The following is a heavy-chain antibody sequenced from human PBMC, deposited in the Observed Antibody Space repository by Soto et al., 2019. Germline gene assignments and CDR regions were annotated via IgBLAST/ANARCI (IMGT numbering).Heavy chain of an antibody. D-gene: IGHD5-12*01. Sequence: QVQMVESGGGVVQPGRSLRLSCAASGFSFENYGMHWVRQAPGRGLEWVAIIWYDGSLQYYAAAVKGRFTISRDNSKNTLYLEMNSLTAEDTAVYYCANLWGDGYNLGQDYNGMDVWGQGATFIVSS. CDR2: IWYDGSLQ. CDR3: ANLWGDGYNLGQDYNGMDV. V-gene: IGHV3-33*06. J-gene: IGHJ6*02. CDR1: GFSFENYG.